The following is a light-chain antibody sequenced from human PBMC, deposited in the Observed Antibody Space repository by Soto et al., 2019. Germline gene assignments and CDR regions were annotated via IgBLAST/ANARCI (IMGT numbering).Light chain of an antibody. V-gene: IGLV1-40*01. CDR3: QSYDSSLSGYV. Sequence: QAVVTQPPSVSGAPGQRVTISCTGSSSNIGAGYDVHWYQQFPGTAPKLLIYGNSNRPSGVPDRFSGSKSGTSVSLAITGLQAEDEADYYCQSYDSSLSGYVFGTGTKLTVL. CDR1: SSNIGAGYD. CDR2: GNS. J-gene: IGLJ1*01.